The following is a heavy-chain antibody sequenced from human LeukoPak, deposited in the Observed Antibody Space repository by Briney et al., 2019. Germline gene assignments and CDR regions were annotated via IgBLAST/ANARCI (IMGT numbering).Heavy chain of an antibody. Sequence: RGGSLRLSCAASGFTFSSYGMSWVRQAPGKGLEWVANIKQDGSEKYYVDSVKGRFTVSRDNAENSLYLQMSSLRAEDTAVYYCARLTQLARGRYWGQGTLVTVSS. J-gene: IGHJ4*02. CDR2: IKQDGSEK. CDR3: ARLTQLARGRY. D-gene: IGHD6-6*01. CDR1: GFTFSSYG. V-gene: IGHV3-7*03.